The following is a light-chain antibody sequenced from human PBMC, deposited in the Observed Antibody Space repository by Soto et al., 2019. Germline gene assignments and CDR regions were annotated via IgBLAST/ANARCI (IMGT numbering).Light chain of an antibody. V-gene: IGKV3-20*01. J-gene: IGKJ1*01. CDR2: GAS. Sequence: EIVLTQSPGTLSLSPGERATLSCRASQSVRNSYLAWYQQKPGQAPRLLMSGASSRSTGIPDRFSGNGSGTDFTLTISRLEPEDFAVYYCQQYNNWLGTFGQGTKVDIK. CDR3: QQYNNWLGT. CDR1: QSVRNSY.